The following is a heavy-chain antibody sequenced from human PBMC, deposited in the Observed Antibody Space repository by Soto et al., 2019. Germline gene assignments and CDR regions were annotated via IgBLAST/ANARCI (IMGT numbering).Heavy chain of an antibody. Sequence: SETLSLTCTVSGGSISSSSYYWSWIRQPPGKGLEWIGYIYYSGSTNYNPSLKSRVTISVDTSKDQFSLKLSSVTAADTAVYYCALTGNYDFWGQGILVTVSS. D-gene: IGHD3-9*01. CDR2: IYYSGST. CDR3: ALTGNYDF. CDR1: GGSISSSSYY. V-gene: IGHV4-61*05. J-gene: IGHJ4*02.